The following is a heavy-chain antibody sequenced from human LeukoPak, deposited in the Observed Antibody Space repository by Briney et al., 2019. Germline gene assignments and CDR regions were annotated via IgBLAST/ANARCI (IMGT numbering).Heavy chain of an antibody. CDR1: GFTFSSYA. CDR2: ISTSGNST. Sequence: PGGSLRLSCAASGFTFSSYAMSWVRQAPGKGLEWVSAISTSGNSTYYADSVRGRFTISRDNSKNTLYLQMNSVRAEDTAVNYCAKRYCSSSTCYYYMDVWGKGTTVTVSS. CDR3: AKRYCSSSTCYYYMDV. V-gene: IGHV3-23*01. D-gene: IGHD2-2*01. J-gene: IGHJ6*03.